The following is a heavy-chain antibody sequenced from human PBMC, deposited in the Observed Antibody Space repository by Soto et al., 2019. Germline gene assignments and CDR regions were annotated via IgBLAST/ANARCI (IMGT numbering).Heavy chain of an antibody. CDR2: IYSGGST. V-gene: IGHV3-66*01. D-gene: IGHD3-10*01. Sequence: GGSLRLSCVASGFTVSSNYMSWVRQAPGKGLEWVSVIYSGGSTYYADSVKGRFTISRDNSKNTLYLQMNSVRAEDTAVYYCARGEGELRTFDYWGQGTLVTVSS. CDR3: ARGEGELRTFDY. CDR1: GFTVSSNY. J-gene: IGHJ4*02.